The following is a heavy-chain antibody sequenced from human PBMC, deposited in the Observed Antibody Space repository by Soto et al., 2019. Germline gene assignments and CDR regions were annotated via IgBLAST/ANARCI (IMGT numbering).Heavy chain of an antibody. CDR1: GFTISNFD. CDR2: IGTAGDT. D-gene: IGHD2-15*01. V-gene: IGHV3-13*01. CDR3: ARGRLISLYYFDY. J-gene: IGHJ4*02. Sequence: GGSMRLSSAASGFTISNFDMHCVRQVTGKGLEWVSTIGTAGDTYYPGSVKGRFTISRENAKNSLYLQMNSLRAEDTAVYYCARGRLISLYYFDYWGQGTLVTVSS.